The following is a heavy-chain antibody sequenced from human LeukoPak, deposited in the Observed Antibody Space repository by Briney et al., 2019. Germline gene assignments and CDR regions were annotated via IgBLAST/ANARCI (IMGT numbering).Heavy chain of an antibody. V-gene: IGHV1-2*02. D-gene: IGHD2-2*01. Sequence: ASVKVSCKASGYTFTGYYTHWVRQAPGQGLEWMGWINPNSGGTNYAQKFQGRVTMTRDTSISTAYMELSRLRSDDTAVYYCARDGPYCSSTSCPSGDNWFDPWGQGTLVTVSS. J-gene: IGHJ5*02. CDR3: ARDGPYCSSTSCPSGDNWFDP. CDR1: GYTFTGYY. CDR2: INPNSGGT.